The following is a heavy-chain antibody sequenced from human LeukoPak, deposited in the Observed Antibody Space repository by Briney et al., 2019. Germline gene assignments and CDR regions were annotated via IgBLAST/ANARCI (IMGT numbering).Heavy chain of an antibody. J-gene: IGHJ3*02. Sequence: QPGGSLRLSCAASGLTFSSYWMHWVRQAPGKGLVWVSSINSDGSSTRYADSVKGRFTISRDNAKNTLYLQMNSLRAEDTAVYYCARDRTYYDTLTGYHYDAFDIWGQGTMVTVSS. V-gene: IGHV3-74*01. D-gene: IGHD3-9*01. CDR3: ARDRTYYDTLTGYHYDAFDI. CDR2: INSDGSST. CDR1: GLTFSSYW.